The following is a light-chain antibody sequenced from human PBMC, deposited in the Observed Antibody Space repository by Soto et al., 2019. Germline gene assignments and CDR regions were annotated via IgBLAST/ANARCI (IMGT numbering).Light chain of an antibody. CDR3: QVWHSTSVRV. CDR1: NIGAKG. J-gene: IGLJ2*01. CDR2: DDR. Sequence: SYELTQPPSVSVAPGQTASITCGGNNIGAKGVHWYQQKNPGQAPVLVVFDDRARPSAIPERFSGSNSGNTATLTISRVEAGDEADYSCQVWHSTSVRVFGGGTKLTVL. V-gene: IGLV3-21*02.